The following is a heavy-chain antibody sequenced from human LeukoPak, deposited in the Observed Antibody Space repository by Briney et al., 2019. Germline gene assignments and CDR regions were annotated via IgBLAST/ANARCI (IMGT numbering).Heavy chain of an antibody. Sequence: GGSLRLSCAASGFTFSSYAMSWVRQAPGKGLEWVSAISGSGGSTYYADSVKGRFTISRDNSKNTLYLQMNSLRAEDTAVYYCVRDGGVSGYDLLDYWGQGTLVTVSS. CDR3: VRDGGVSGYDLLDY. J-gene: IGHJ4*02. CDR1: GFTFSSYA. CDR2: ISGSGGST. D-gene: IGHD5-12*01. V-gene: IGHV3-23*01.